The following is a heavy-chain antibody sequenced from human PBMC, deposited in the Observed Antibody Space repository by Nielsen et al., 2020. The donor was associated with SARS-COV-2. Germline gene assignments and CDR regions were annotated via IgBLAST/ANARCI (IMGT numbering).Heavy chain of an antibody. Sequence: WIRQPPGKGLEWIGYIYYSGSTNCNPSLKSRVTISVDTSKNQFSLKLSSVTAADTAVYYCARGQGYDFWSGYYNGRSFDYWGQGTRVTVSS. V-gene: IGHV4-59*08. CDR2: IYYSGST. CDR3: ARGQGYDFWSGYYNGRSFDY. D-gene: IGHD3-3*01. J-gene: IGHJ4*02.